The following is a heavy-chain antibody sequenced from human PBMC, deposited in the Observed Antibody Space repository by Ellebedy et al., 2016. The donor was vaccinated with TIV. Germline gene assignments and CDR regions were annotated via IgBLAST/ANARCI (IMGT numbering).Heavy chain of an antibody. CDR2: IIPILGIA. Sequence: SVKVSCXASGGTFSSYAISWVRQAPGQGLEWMGRIIPILGIANYAQKFQGRVTITADESTSTAYMELSSLRSEDTAVYYCFARAYDSPGYWGQGTLVTVSS. D-gene: IGHD3-3*01. J-gene: IGHJ4*02. CDR3: FARAYDSPGY. V-gene: IGHV1-69*04. CDR1: GGTFSSYA.